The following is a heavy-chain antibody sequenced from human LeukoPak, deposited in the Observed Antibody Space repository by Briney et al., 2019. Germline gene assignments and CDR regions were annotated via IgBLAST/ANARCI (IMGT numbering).Heavy chain of an antibody. CDR1: GGSISSGGYS. D-gene: IGHD2-21*02. CDR2: IYHSGST. Sequence: SETLSLTCAVSGGSISSGGYSWSWIRQPPGKGLEWIGYIYHSGSTYYNPSLKSRVTISVDRSKNQFSLKLSSVTAADTAVYYCARGKVVVTAISYYYYGMDVWGQGTTVTVSS. V-gene: IGHV4-30-2*01. CDR3: ARGKVVVTAISYYYYGMDV. J-gene: IGHJ6*02.